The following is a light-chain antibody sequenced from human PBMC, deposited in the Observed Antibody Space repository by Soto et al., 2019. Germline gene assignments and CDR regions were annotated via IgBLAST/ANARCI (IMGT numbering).Light chain of an antibody. Sequence: ENALTQSPGRLSLSPGERATLSCRASQSVARNSIAWYQQKLGQPPRLLIYDGSTRAAGVPARFSAGGSGTDFTLTISSLQSEDFAVYYCQQYNNWPPWTFGQGTKVDIK. CDR3: QQYNNWPPWT. J-gene: IGKJ1*01. CDR1: QSVARN. V-gene: IGKV3-15*01. CDR2: DGS.